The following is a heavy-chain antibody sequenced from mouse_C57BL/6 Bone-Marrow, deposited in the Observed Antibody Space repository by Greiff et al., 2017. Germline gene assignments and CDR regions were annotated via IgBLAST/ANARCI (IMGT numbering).Heavy chain of an antibody. CDR2: IYPGSGNT. D-gene: IGHD2-3*01. CDR3: ARWLLLDY. CDR1: GYTFTDCY. V-gene: IGHV1-76*01. J-gene: IGHJ2*01. Sequence: QVQLQQSGAELVRPGASVKLSCKASGYTFTDCYINWVKQRPGQGLEWIARIYPGSGNTYYNEKFKGKATLTAEKSSSTAYMQLSSLTSEDSAVYFCARWLLLDYWGQGTTLTVSS.